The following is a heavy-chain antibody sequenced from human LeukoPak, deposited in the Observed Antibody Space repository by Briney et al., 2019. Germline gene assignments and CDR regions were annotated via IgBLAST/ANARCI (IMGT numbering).Heavy chain of an antibody. Sequence: GGSLRLSCAASGFSFSSYAMSWVRQAPGKGLEWVSAISGSGGSTDYADSVKGRFTISRDNAKNSLYLQMNSLRAEDTAVYYCARDDTVTTNYYYYGMDVWGQGTTVTVSS. CDR1: GFSFSSYA. V-gene: IGHV3-23*01. CDR2: ISGSGGST. D-gene: IGHD4-17*01. CDR3: ARDDTVTTNYYYYGMDV. J-gene: IGHJ6*02.